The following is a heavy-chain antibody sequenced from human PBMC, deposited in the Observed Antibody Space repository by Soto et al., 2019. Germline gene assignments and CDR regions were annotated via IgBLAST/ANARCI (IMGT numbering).Heavy chain of an antibody. D-gene: IGHD3-22*01. CDR3: ARDWSRAYYPTWFDP. CDR2: IYYSGSP. V-gene: IGHV4-30-4*01. CDR1: DGSISSRDYY. Sequence: QVRLQDSGPGLVKPSQTLSLTCTVSDGSISSRDYYWSWIRQPPGKGLEWMGYIYYSGSPYYSPSLKSRATISIDTSKNQFSLNLTSVTAADTAVYYCARDWSRAYYPTWFDPWGRGTLVTVSS. J-gene: IGHJ5*02.